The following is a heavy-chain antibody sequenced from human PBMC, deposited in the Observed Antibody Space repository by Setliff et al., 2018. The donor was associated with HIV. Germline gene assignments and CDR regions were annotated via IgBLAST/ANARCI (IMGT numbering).Heavy chain of an antibody. V-gene: IGHV4-39*01. CDR3: VRGAPRPAYYYYYYMDV. CDR2: MHYRGTT. D-gene: IGHD3-16*01. Sequence: SETLSLTCNVSGDSISGNSFFWGWIRQPPGKGLEWIGSMHYRGTTSYNPSLKSRVTIFVDTSMNQFSLKLSSVTATDTAVYYCVRGAPRPAYYYYYYMDVWGKGTTVTVSS. J-gene: IGHJ6*03. CDR1: GDSISGNSFF.